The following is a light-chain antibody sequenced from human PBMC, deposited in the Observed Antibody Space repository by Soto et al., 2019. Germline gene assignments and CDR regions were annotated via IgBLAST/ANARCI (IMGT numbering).Light chain of an antibody. J-gene: IGKJ1*01. V-gene: IGKV2-24*01. Sequence: VLTQTPLSSPVTLGQPASISCRSSESLVHSNGDTYLSWLQQRPGQPPRLLIYQISDRFSGVPARFRGSGAGTDFPLKISRVEAADVGVYYCLQATHFPRTFGQGTRVEIQ. CDR2: QIS. CDR1: ESLVHSNGDTY. CDR3: LQATHFPRT.